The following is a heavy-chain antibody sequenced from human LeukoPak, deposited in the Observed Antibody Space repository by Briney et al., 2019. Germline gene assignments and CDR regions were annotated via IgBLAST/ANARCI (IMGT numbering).Heavy chain of an antibody. J-gene: IGHJ4*02. CDR1: GCSISSSSYY. Sequence: PSETLSLTCTVSGCSISSSSYYWGWIRQPPGKGLEWIGSIYYSGSTYYNPSLKSRVTISVDTSKNQFSLKLSSVTAADTAVYYCAITPLKGIAVAGTLNFDYWGQGTLVTVSS. D-gene: IGHD6-19*01. CDR2: IYYSGST. CDR3: AITPLKGIAVAGTLNFDY. V-gene: IGHV4-39*01.